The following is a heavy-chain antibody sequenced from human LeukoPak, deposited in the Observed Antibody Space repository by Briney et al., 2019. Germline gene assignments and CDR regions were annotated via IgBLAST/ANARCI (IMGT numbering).Heavy chain of an antibody. CDR3: AKSSAYYYGSGSYPYDY. V-gene: IGHV3-23*01. J-gene: IGHJ4*02. CDR2: MSASGHST. D-gene: IGHD3-10*01. CDR1: GFTFSNYA. Sequence: PGGSLRLSCAVSGFTFSNYALTWVRQAPGKGLEWVSGMSASGHSTYYADSVKGRFTISRDNSKNTLYLQMNSLRAEDTAVYYCAKSSAYYYGSGSYPYDYWGQGTLVTVSS.